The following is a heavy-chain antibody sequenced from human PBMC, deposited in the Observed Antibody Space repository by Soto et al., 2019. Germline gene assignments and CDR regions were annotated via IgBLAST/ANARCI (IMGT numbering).Heavy chain of an antibody. CDR2: IKQDGSEK. V-gene: IGHV3-7*01. J-gene: IGHJ4*02. CDR3: ARARIQLWSQLYLDY. CDR1: GFTFSSYW. D-gene: IGHD5-18*01. Sequence: EVQLVESGGGLVQPGGSLRLSCAASGFTFSSYWMSWVRQAPGKGLEWVANIKQDGSEKYYVDSGKGRFTISRDNAKNSLYLQMNRLRAEDTAVYYCARARIQLWSQLYLDYWGQGTLVPVSS.